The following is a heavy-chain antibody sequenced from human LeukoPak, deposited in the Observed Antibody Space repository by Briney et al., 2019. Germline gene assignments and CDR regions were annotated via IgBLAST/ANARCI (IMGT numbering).Heavy chain of an antibody. CDR3: AKDRYYYDSSGYVDY. CDR2: IRSDGSNK. Sequence: PRGSLTLSCVPSGFTFSSYGMHWVRQAPGKGLEWVAFIRSDGSNKYYADSVKGRFTISRDNSKNTLYLQMNSLRAEDTAVCYCAKDRYYYDSSGYVDYWGQGTLVTVSA. V-gene: IGHV3-30*02. CDR1: GFTFSSYG. D-gene: IGHD3-22*01. J-gene: IGHJ4*02.